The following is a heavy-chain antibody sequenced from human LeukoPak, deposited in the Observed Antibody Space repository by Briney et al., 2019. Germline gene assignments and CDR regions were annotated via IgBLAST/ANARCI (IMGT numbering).Heavy chain of an antibody. CDR3: ARDKGYYGSGINWFDP. D-gene: IGHD3-10*01. V-gene: IGHV1-69*01. J-gene: IGHJ5*02. CDR2: IIPIFGTA. CDR1: GGTFSSYA. Sequence: ASVKVSCKASGGTFSSYAISWVRQAPGQGLEWMGGIIPIFGTANYAQKFQGRVTITADESTSTAYMELSSLRSEDTAVYYCARDKGYYGSGINWFDPWGQGTLVTVSS.